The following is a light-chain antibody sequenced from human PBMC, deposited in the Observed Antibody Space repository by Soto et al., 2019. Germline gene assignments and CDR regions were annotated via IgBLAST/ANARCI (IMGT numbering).Light chain of an antibody. V-gene: IGKV3-15*01. Sequence: EKVMTQSPATLSVSPGERVTLSCRASQSVSSYLAWYQQKPGQAPRLLIYGASTRATGIPARFSGSGSGTEFTLTVTSLQSEDSAVYYCQQYNDWPRTFGQGTKVEIK. CDR2: GAS. CDR1: QSVSSY. J-gene: IGKJ1*01. CDR3: QQYNDWPRT.